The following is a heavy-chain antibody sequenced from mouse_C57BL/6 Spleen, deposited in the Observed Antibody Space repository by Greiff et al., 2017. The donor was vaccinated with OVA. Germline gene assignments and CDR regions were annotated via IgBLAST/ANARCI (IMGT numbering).Heavy chain of an antibody. CDR2: IDPSDSET. D-gene: IGHD3-2*02. CDR3: ARLETAQAYAMDY. CDR1: GYTFTSYW. Sequence: QVQLKQPGAELVRPGSSVKLSCKASGYTFTSYWMHWVKQRPIQGLEWIGNIDPSDSETHYNQKFKDKATLTVDKSSSTAYMQLSSLTSEDSAVYYCARLETAQAYAMDYWGQGTSVTVSS. J-gene: IGHJ4*01. V-gene: IGHV1-52*01.